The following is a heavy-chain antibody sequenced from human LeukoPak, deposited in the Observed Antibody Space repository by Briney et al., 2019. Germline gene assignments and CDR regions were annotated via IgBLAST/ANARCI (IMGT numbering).Heavy chain of an antibody. CDR3: ASRSSSGYSYGYREDY. CDR1: GGSISISSYY. J-gene: IGHJ4*02. CDR2: IYYSGST. Sequence: SETLSLTCTVSGGSISISSYYWGWIRQPPGKGLEWIGSIYYSGSTYYNPSLKSRVTISVHTSKNQFSLKLSSVTAADTAVYYCASRSSSGYSYGYREDYWGQGTLVTVSS. D-gene: IGHD5-18*01. V-gene: IGHV4-39*01.